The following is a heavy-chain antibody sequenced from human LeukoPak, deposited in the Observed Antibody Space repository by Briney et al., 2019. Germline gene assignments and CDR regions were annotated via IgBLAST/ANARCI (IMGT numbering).Heavy chain of an antibody. CDR1: GFTFRSYW. CDR2: IKQDGSEK. V-gene: IGHV3-7*03. Sequence: GGSLRISCEASGFTFRSYWMSWVRQAPGKGLEWVANIKQDGSEKYYVDTVKGRFTISRDNAKKSLYLQMNSLRAEDTAVYYCARDGLPFDYWGQGTLVTVSS. J-gene: IGHJ4*02. CDR3: ARDGLPFDY.